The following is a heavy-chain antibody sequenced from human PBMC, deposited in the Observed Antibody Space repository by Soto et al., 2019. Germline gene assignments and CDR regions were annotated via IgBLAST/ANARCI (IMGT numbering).Heavy chain of an antibody. Sequence: SETLSLTCTVSGGSISSYYWSWIRQPPGKGLEWIGYIYYSGSTNYNPSLKSRVTISVDTSKNQFSLKLSSVTAADTAVYYCARRLERGFGESYYYYYYMDVWGKGTTVTVSS. J-gene: IGHJ6*03. CDR3: ARRLERGFGESYYYYYYMDV. V-gene: IGHV4-59*08. D-gene: IGHD3-10*01. CDR1: GGSISSYY. CDR2: IYYSGST.